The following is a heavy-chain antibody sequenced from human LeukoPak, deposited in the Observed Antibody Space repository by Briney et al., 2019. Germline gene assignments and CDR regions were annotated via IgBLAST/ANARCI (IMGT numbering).Heavy chain of an antibody. D-gene: IGHD2-15*01. CDR3: AKVRVGTAHFDY. CDR2: ITHNGSNN. J-gene: IGHJ4*02. V-gene: IGHV3-30*18. Sequence: GGSLRLSCAASGLTFSNYGMHWVRQAPGKGLEWVVGITHNGSNNNYADSVKGRFTISRDNSKNTLYLQMNSLRPEDTAVYYCAKVRVGTAHFDYWGQGTLVTVSS. CDR1: GLTFSNYG.